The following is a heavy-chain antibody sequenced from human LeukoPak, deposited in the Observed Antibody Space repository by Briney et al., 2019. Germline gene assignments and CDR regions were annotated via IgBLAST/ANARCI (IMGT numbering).Heavy chain of an antibody. J-gene: IGHJ3*01. CDR3: F. D-gene: IGHD5-24*01. V-gene: IGHV7-4-1*01. CDR2: INTKTGKS. Sequence: ASVKVSCKGSNYTFTSYPINWVRQAPGQGLEWMGSINTKTGKSTYARGFTGRFLFSLDTSVSTAYYCARVRWLQYDYDAFDFWGQGTVVSVSS. CDR1: NYTFTSYP.